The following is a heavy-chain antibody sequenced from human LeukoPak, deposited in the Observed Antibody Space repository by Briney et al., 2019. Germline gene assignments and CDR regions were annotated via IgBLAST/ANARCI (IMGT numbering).Heavy chain of an antibody. J-gene: IGHJ3*02. CDR2: IWYDGSNK. D-gene: IGHD3-3*01. CDR1: GFTFSSYG. Sequence: GGSLRLSCAASGFTFSSYGMHWVRQAPGKGLEWVAVIWYDGSNKYYADSVKGRFTISRDNSKNTLYLQMYSLRAEDTAVYYCARMDQLRFLEWFATGAFGIWGQGTMVTVSS. CDR3: ARMDQLRFLEWFATGAFGI. V-gene: IGHV3-33*01.